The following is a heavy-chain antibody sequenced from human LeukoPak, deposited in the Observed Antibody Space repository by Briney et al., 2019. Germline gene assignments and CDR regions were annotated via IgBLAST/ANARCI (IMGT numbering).Heavy chain of an antibody. CDR2: IKQDGSEK. Sequence: GGSLRLSCVASGLTFSSYWMSWVRQAPGKGLEWVANIKQDGSEKYYVDSVKGRFTISRDNAKNSLYLQMNSLRAEDTAVYYCARGLDYWGQGTLVTVSS. CDR1: GLTFSSYW. CDR3: ARGLDY. J-gene: IGHJ4*02. V-gene: IGHV3-7*01.